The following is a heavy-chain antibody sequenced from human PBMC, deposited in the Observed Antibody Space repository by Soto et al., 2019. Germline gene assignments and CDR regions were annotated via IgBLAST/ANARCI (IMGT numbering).Heavy chain of an antibody. CDR2: ISNGGSDK. CDR3: AKSVDC. V-gene: IGHV3-30*18. J-gene: IGHJ4*02. Sequence: QVQLVESGGGVVQPGRSLRLSCAASGFTFSNYGLHWVRQAPGKGLEWVAFISNGGSDKYYANSVKGRFTISRDNSKNTLYLQLNGLRDEDTAVYFCAKSVDCWCQGTLVTVSS. CDR1: GFTFSNYG.